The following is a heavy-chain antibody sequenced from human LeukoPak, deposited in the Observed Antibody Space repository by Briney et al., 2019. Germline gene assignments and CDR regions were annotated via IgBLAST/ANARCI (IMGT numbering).Heavy chain of an antibody. D-gene: IGHD3-10*01. CDR2: IYYSGST. V-gene: IGHV4-39*01. J-gene: IGHJ4*02. CDR3: ARREYGSGID. CDR1: GFTVSSNY. Sequence: GSLRLSCAASGFTVSSNYMSWVRQPPGKGLEWIGNIYYSGSTHYNPSLKSRVTISVDTSKNQFSLRLSSVTAADTAVYYCARREYGSGIDWGQGTLVIVSS.